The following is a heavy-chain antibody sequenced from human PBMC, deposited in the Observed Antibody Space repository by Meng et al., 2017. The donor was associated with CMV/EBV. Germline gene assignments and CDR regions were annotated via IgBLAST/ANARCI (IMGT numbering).Heavy chain of an antibody. J-gene: IGHJ6*02. D-gene: IGHD2-2*01. V-gene: IGHV1-69*10. CDR1: GGTFSSYA. CDR3: ARGIVVPGRYYYYGMAV. CDR2: IIPILGIA. Sequence: SVKVSCKASGGTFSSYAISWVRQAPGQGLEWMGGIIPILGIANYAQKFQGRVTITADKSTSTAYMELSSLRSEDTAVYYCARGIVVPGRYYYYGMAVWGQGTTVTVSS.